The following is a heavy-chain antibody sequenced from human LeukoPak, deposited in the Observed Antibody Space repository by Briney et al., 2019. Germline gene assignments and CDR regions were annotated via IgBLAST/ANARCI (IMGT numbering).Heavy chain of an antibody. CDR2: ISGSGATT. J-gene: IGHJ4*02. CDR1: GFTFSSYA. Sequence: GGSLRLSCAAAGFTFSSYAMSWVRQAPGKGLEWVAAISGSGATTYYADSVKGRFTISRDNSKNTLYLQMNSLRAEDTAVYYSAVGSYLGRNFDYWGQGTLVTVSS. D-gene: IGHD1-26*01. V-gene: IGHV3-23*01. CDR3: AVGSYLGRNFDY.